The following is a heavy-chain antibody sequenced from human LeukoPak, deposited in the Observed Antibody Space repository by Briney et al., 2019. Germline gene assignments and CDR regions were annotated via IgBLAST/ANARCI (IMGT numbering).Heavy chain of an antibody. CDR1: GFTFSSYS. V-gene: IGHV3-21*01. CDR2: ISSSSSYI. D-gene: IGHD3-10*01. CDR3: ARDVRWFGELSYYFDY. Sequence: GGSLRLSCAASGFTFSSYSMNWVRQAPGKGLEWVSSISSSSSYIYYADSVKGRLTISRDNAKNSLYLQMNSLRAEDTAVYYCARDVRWFGELSYYFDYWGQGTLVTVSS. J-gene: IGHJ4*02.